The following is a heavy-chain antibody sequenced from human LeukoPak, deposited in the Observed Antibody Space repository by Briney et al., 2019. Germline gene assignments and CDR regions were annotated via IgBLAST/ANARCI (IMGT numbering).Heavy chain of an antibody. CDR1: GFTFSSYS. J-gene: IGHJ4*02. CDR3: ARDRGYCSGGSCYENDY. D-gene: IGHD2-15*01. CDR2: ISSSSSYI. V-gene: IGHV3-21*01. Sequence: GGSLRLSCAASGFTFSSYSMNWVRHAPGKGLEWVSSISSSSSYIYYADSVKGRFTISRDNAKNSLYLQMNSLRAEDTAVYYCARDRGYCSGGSCYENDYWGQGTLVTVSS.